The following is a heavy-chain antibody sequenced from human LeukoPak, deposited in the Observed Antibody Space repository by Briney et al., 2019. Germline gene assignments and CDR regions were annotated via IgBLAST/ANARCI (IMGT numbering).Heavy chain of an antibody. Sequence: ASVKVSCKASGYTFTGYYMHWVRQAPGQGLEWMGRINPNSGGTNYAQKFQGRVTMTRDTSISTAYMELSRLRSDDTAVYYCATAFPGGVYDFWGGYYTPPFDYWGQGTLVTVSS. CDR2: INPNSGGT. V-gene: IGHV1-2*06. CDR3: ATAFPGGVYDFWGGYYTPPFDY. CDR1: GYTFTGYY. J-gene: IGHJ4*02. D-gene: IGHD3-3*01.